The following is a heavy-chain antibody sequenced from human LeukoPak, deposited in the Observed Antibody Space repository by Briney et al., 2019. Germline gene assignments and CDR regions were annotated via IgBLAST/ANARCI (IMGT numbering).Heavy chain of an antibody. CDR3: ARGEAGSTDFDY. CDR2: ISSSSSYI. CDR1: GFTFSSYS. D-gene: IGHD6-19*01. Sequence: GGSLRLSCAASGFTFSSYSMNWVRQAPGKGLEWVSSISSSSSYIYYADSVKGRFTISRDNAKNSLYLQMNSLRAEDTAVYYCARGEAGSTDFDYWGQGTLVTVSS. V-gene: IGHV3-21*01. J-gene: IGHJ4*02.